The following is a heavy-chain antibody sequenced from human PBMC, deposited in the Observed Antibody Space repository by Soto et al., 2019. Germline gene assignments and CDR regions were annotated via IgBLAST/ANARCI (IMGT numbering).Heavy chain of an antibody. Sequence: GGSLRLSCAASGFTFTRYSMNWVRQAPGKGLECVSSISSTTNYIYYADSMKGRFTVSRDNAKNSVYLEINSLSAEDTAVYYCARESEDLTSNFDYWGQGTLVTVSS. CDR3: ARESEDLTSNFDY. J-gene: IGHJ4*02. CDR2: ISSTTNYI. V-gene: IGHV3-21*01. CDR1: GFTFTRYS.